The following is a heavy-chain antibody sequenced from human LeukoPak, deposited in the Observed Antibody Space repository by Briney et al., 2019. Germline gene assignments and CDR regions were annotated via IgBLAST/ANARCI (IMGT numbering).Heavy chain of an antibody. CDR2: IYSGGST. J-gene: IGHJ4*02. D-gene: IGHD6-19*01. CDR1: GFPVSSNY. CDR3: ARRYSSGWWIDY. Sequence: GGSLSLSFAASGFPVSSNYMNWVRRAPGKGLEWVSVIYSGGSTYYADSVKGRFTISRDNSKNTLYLQMNTLRAEDTAVYYCARRYSSGWWIDYWGQGTLVTVSS. V-gene: IGHV3-53*01.